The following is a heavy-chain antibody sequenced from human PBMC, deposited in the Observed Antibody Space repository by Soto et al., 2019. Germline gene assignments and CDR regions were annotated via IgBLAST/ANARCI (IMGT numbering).Heavy chain of an antibody. Sequence: QVQLVESGGGVVQPGRSLRLSCAASGFTFSSYGMHWVRQAPGKGLEWVAVISYDGSNKYYADSVKGRFTISSDNSKNTLYLQMNSLRAEDTAVYYCAKEFYDSSGYAAPYFDYWGQGTLVTVAS. D-gene: IGHD3-22*01. J-gene: IGHJ4*02. CDR2: ISYDGSNK. CDR3: AKEFYDSSGYAAPYFDY. CDR1: GFTFSSYG. V-gene: IGHV3-30*18.